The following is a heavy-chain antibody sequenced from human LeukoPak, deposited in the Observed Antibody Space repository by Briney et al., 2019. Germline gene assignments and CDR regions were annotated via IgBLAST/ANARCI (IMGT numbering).Heavy chain of an antibody. V-gene: IGHV3-30*18. CDR2: ISYDGSNK. Sequence: PGGTLSLTCAAAGCSFRSNDMHWVRQAPGKGLEWVAVISYDGSNKFYADSVRGRFTISRDNSKNMLSLQMNSLRAEDTAVYYCAKSFGGIFYFYSWGQGTLVTVSS. J-gene: IGHJ4*02. CDR1: GCSFRSND. CDR3: AKSFGGIFYFYS. D-gene: IGHD1-26*01.